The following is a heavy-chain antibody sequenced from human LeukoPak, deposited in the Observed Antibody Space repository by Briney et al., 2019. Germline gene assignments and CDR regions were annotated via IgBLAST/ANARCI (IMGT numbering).Heavy chain of an antibody. Sequence: GESLKISCKGSGYSFTSYWIGWVRQMPWKGLEWMGIIYPGDSDTRYSPSFQGQVTISADKSISTAYLQWSSLKASDTAMYYCARQGFSGYSSSWYEIWGQGTLVTVSS. J-gene: IGHJ4*02. V-gene: IGHV5-51*01. CDR2: IYPGDSDT. CDR3: ARQGFSGYSSSWYEI. CDR1: GYSFTSYW. D-gene: IGHD6-13*01.